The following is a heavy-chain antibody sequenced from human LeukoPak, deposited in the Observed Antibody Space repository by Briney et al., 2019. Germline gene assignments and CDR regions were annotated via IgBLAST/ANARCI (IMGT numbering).Heavy chain of an antibody. Sequence: PGGSLRLSCAASGFTFSSYWMSWVRQAPGKGLEWVANIKQDGSEKYYVDSVKGRFTISRDNAKNSLYLQMNSLRAEDTAVYYGARDLFYYYGSGSYSLFDYWGQGTLVTVSS. CDR2: IKQDGSEK. J-gene: IGHJ4*02. V-gene: IGHV3-7*01. CDR3: ARDLFYYYGSGSYSLFDY. D-gene: IGHD3-10*01. CDR1: GFTFSSYW.